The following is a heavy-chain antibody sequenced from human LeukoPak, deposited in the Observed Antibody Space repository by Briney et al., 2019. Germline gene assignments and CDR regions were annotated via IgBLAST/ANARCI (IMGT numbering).Heavy chain of an antibody. CDR1: GFTFSSYG. CDR3: ASIRPRKGFDP. V-gene: IGHV3-30*03. D-gene: IGHD3-16*01. Sequence: PGGSLRLSCAASGFTFSSYGMHWVRQAPGKGLEWVAVISYDGITKYYADSVKGRFTISRDNSKNTLYLQMNSLRAEDTAVYYCASIRPRKGFDPWGQGTLVTVSS. CDR2: ISYDGITK. J-gene: IGHJ5*02.